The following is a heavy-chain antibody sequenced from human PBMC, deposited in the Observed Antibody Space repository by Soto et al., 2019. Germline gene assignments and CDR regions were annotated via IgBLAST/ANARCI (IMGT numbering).Heavy chain of an antibody. Sequence: PSETLSLTCTVSGGSISSSSYYWGWIRQPPGKGLEWIGSIYYSGSTYYNPSLKSRVTISVDTSKNQFSLKLSSVTAADTAVYYCARLGYFDWSNHDYWGQGTLVTVAS. CDR2: IYYSGST. CDR3: ARLGYFDWSNHDY. J-gene: IGHJ4*02. V-gene: IGHV4-39*01. CDR1: GGSISSSSYY. D-gene: IGHD3-9*01.